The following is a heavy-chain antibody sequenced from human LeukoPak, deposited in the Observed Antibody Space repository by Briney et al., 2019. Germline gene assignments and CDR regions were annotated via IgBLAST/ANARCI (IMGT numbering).Heavy chain of an antibody. CDR3: ARTSTVVTPTHYYYYGMDV. Sequence: SETLSLTCTVSGGSISSSSYYWGWIRQPPGKGLEWIGSIYYSGSTYYNPSLKSRVTISVDTSKNQFSLKLSSVTAADTAVYYCARTSTVVTPTHYYYYGMDVWGRGTTVTVSS. CDR1: GGSISSSSYY. D-gene: IGHD4-23*01. V-gene: IGHV4-39*01. J-gene: IGHJ6*02. CDR2: IYYSGST.